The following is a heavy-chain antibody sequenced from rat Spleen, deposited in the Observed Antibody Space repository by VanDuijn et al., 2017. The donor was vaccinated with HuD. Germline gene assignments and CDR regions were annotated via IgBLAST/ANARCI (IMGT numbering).Heavy chain of an antibody. CDR1: GFTFSNYY. V-gene: IGHV5-22*01. Sequence: EVQLVESGGGLVQPGRSLKLSCAASGFTFSNYYMAWVRQAPTKGLEWVATIIYDGSSTYYRDSVKGRFTISRDNAKSTLYLQMSSLRSEDTATYYCARHEDYGGYSKDYFEYWGQGVMVTVSS. J-gene: IGHJ2*01. CDR3: ARHEDYGGYSKDYFEY. D-gene: IGHD1-11*01. CDR2: IIYDGSST.